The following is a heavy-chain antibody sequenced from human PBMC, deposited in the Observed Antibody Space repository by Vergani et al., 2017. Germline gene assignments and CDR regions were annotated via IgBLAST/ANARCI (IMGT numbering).Heavy chain of an antibody. CDR1: GYTLTELS. V-gene: IGHV1-24*01. Sequence: QVQLVQSGAEVKKPGASVKVSCKVSGYTLTELSMHWVRQAPGKGLEWMGGFDPEDGETIYAQKFQGRVTMTEDTSTDTAYMELSSLRSEDTALHYCATTRYSGYDSDRDFDYWGQGTLVTVSS. CDR2: FDPEDGET. CDR3: ATTRYSGYDSDRDFDY. D-gene: IGHD5-12*01. J-gene: IGHJ4*02.